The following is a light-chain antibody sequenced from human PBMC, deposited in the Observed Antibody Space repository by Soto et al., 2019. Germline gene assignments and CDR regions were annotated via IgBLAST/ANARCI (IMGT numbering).Light chain of an antibody. V-gene: IGLV3-9*01. CDR1: NIGSKN. CDR2: RDS. CDR3: QVWDSSTDVV. J-gene: IGLJ2*01. Sequence: SYELTQPLSVSVALGQTARITCGGNNIGSKNVHWYQQKPGQAPVLVIYRDSNRPSGLPERFSGSNSGNTATLTISRAQAGDEADYYWQVWDSSTDVVFGGGTKLTVL.